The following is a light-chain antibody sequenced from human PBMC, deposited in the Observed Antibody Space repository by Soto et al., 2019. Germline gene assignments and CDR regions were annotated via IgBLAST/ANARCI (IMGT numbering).Light chain of an antibody. CDR2: DAS. CDR1: QDISNY. Sequence: DIQMTQSPSSLSASVGDRFTITCHASQDISNYLNWYQQKPGKAPKLLSYDASNLETGVPSRFSGSGSGTDFTFTISSLQPEDIATYYCQQYDNLPITFGQGTRLEI. V-gene: IGKV1-33*01. J-gene: IGKJ5*01. CDR3: QQYDNLPIT.